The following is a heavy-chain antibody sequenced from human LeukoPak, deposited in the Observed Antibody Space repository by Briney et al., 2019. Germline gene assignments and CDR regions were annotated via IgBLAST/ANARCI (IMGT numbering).Heavy chain of an antibody. D-gene: IGHD5-12*01. CDR2: ISTNGGST. CDR3: ARESGYSGSLDY. CDR1: GFTFYNYA. V-gene: IGHV3-64*01. Sequence: GGSLRLSCAASGFTFYNYAMHWVRQAPGKGLEYVSAISTNGGSTYYANSVKGRFTISRDNSKNTLSLQMDSLRAEDMAVYYCARESGYSGSLDYWGQGTLVTVSS. J-gene: IGHJ4*02.